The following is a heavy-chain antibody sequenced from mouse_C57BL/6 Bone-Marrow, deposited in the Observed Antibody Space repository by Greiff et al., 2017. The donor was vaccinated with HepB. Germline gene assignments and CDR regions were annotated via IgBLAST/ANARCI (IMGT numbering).Heavy chain of an antibody. Sequence: VKLVESGAELVKPGASVKISCKASGYAFSSYWMNWVKQRPGKGLEWIGQIYPGDGDTNYNGKFKGKATLTADKSSSTAYMQLSSLTSEDSAVYFCARRGVWLRRRGLYAMDYWGQGTSVTVSS. J-gene: IGHJ4*01. CDR1: GYAFSSYW. V-gene: IGHV1-80*01. CDR3: ARRGVWLRRRGLYAMDY. CDR2: IYPGDGDT. D-gene: IGHD2-2*01.